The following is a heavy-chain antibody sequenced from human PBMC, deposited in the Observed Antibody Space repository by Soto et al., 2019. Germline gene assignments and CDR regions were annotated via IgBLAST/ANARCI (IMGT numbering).Heavy chain of an antibody. CDR3: PRDLGDAGSNYYYYGIDV. D-gene: IGHD3-16*01. J-gene: IGHJ6*02. CDR1: GFTFSSYG. V-gene: IGHV3-33*01. CDR2: IWYDGSNK. Sequence: QVQLVESGGGVVQPGRSLRLSCAASGFTFSSYGMHWVRQAPGKGLEWVAVIWYDGSNKYYADSVKGRFTISRDNSKNTLYLQMNSLRSEDTAVYYCPRDLGDAGSNYYYYGIDVWGQGTTVTVSS.